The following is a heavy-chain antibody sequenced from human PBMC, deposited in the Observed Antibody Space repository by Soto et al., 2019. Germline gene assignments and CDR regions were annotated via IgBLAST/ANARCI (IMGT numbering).Heavy chain of an antibody. CDR1: GFTFSSYA. CDR3: ARDGARVVVTAPDY. D-gene: IGHD2-21*02. Sequence: QVQLVESGGGVVQPGRSLRLSCAASGFTFSSYAMHWVRQAPSKGLEWVAVISYDGSNKYYADSVKGRFTISRDNSKNTLYLQMNSLRAEDTAVYYCARDGARVVVTAPDYWGQGTLVTVSS. V-gene: IGHV3-30-3*01. J-gene: IGHJ4*02. CDR2: ISYDGSNK.